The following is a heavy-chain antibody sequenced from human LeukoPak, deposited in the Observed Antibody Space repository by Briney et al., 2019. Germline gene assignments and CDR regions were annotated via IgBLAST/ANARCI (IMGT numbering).Heavy chain of an antibody. CDR1: GGSISSYY. Sequence: SETLSLTCTVSGGSISSYYWSWIRQPPGKGLEWIGYTYYSGSTNYNPSLKSRVTISVDTSKNQFSLKLNSVTAADTAVYYCARGIVLMVYATFDYWGQGTLVTVSS. CDR3: ARGIVLMVYATFDY. CDR2: TYYSGST. V-gene: IGHV4-59*12. J-gene: IGHJ4*02. D-gene: IGHD2-8*01.